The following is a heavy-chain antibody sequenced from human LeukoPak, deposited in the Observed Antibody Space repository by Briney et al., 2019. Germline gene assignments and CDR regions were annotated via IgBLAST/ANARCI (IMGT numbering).Heavy chain of an antibody. CDR1: GYTFSSYG. CDR3: ARDDYSSSSEGDY. Sequence: GASVKVSCKTSGYTFSSYGISWVRQAPGQGLEWMGWISAYNGNTNYAQKLQGRVTMTTDTSTGTAYMELKSLTSDDTAVYFCARDDYSSSSEGDYWGQGTLVIVSS. D-gene: IGHD6-6*01. J-gene: IGHJ4*02. CDR2: ISAYNGNT. V-gene: IGHV1-18*01.